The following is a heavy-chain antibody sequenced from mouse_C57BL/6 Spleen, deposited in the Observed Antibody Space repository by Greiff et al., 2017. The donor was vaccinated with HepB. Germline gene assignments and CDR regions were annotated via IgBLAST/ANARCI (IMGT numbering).Heavy chain of an antibody. CDR3: ARETSYYSSTWYFDV. Sequence: EVHLVESGPGLVKPSQSLSLTCSVTGYSITSGYYWNWIRQFPGNKLEWMGYISYDGSNNYNPSLKNRISITRDTSKNQFFLKLNSVTTEDTATYYCARETSYYSSTWYFDVWGTGTTVTVSS. V-gene: IGHV3-6*01. CDR2: ISYDGSN. J-gene: IGHJ1*03. CDR1: GYSITSGYY. D-gene: IGHD2-12*01.